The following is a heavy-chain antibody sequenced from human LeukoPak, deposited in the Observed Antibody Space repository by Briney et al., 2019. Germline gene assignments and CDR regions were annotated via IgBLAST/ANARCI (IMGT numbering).Heavy chain of an antibody. CDR1: GFTFSSYG. V-gene: IGHV3-30*02. J-gene: IGHJ4*02. Sequence: GGSLRLSCAASGFTFSSYGMHWVRQAPGKGLEWVAFIRYDGSNKYYADSVKGRFTISRGNSKNTLYLQMNSLRAEDTAVYYCAKDMDYGDGYFDYWGQGTLVTVSS. D-gene: IGHD4-17*01. CDR2: IRYDGSNK. CDR3: AKDMDYGDGYFDY.